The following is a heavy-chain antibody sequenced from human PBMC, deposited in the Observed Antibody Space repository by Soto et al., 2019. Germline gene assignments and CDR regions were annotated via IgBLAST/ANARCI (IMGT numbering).Heavy chain of an antibody. CDR1: GGAITCYY. Sequence: SETLSLTCNLSGGAITCYYWNWIRQPPGKGLEWIWYVYFSGSTKYNPSLTSRVTISVDMSKKQFSLRLTSMTSADTAVYYCSRERGAVASIADAFDIWGQGTMVTVSS. CDR2: VYFSGST. J-gene: IGHJ3*02. CDR3: SRERGAVASIADAFDI. V-gene: IGHV4-59*01. D-gene: IGHD6-6*01.